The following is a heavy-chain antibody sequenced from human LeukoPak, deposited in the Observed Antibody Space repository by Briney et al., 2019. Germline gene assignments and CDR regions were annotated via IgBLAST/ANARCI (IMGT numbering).Heavy chain of an antibody. CDR1: GGTFSSYA. V-gene: IGHV1-69*04. CDR2: IIPILGIA. J-gene: IGHJ4*02. Sequence: SVKVSCKASGGTFSSYAISWVRQAPGQGLEWMGRIIPILGIANYAQKFQGRVTITADKSTSTAYMELNSLRSEDTAVYYCARVEPGSTGGGYWGQGTLVTVSS. D-gene: IGHD7-27*01. CDR3: ARVEPGSTGGGY.